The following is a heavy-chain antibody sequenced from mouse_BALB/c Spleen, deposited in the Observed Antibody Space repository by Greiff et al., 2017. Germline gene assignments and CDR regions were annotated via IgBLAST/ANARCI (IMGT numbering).Heavy chain of an antibody. CDR3: ARHGGWYGNYFDY. D-gene: IGHD2-10*02. J-gene: IGHJ2*01. CDR1: GFTFSSYT. Sequence: EVKLVESGGGLVQPGGSLKLSCAASGFTFSSYTMSWVRQTPEKRLEWVAYISNGGGSTYYPDTVKGRFTISRDNAKNTLYLQMSSLKSEDTAMYYCARHGGWYGNYFDYWGQGTTLTVSS. CDR2: ISNGGGST. V-gene: IGHV5-12-2*01.